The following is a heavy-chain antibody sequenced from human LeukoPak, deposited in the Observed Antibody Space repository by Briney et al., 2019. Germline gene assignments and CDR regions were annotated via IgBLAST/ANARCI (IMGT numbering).Heavy chain of an antibody. D-gene: IGHD3-22*01. CDR2: TNWNGGTT. Sequence: GGSLRLSCAASGFRFDDHGMNWVRQAPGKGLEWVSGTNWNGGTTGYVGSVKGRFTISRDNAKNSLYLQMNSLRAEDTAVYYCATYSSLNRREFQYWGQGTLLTVSS. J-gene: IGHJ1*01. V-gene: IGHV3-20*04. CDR3: ATYSSLNRREFQY. CDR1: GFRFDDHG.